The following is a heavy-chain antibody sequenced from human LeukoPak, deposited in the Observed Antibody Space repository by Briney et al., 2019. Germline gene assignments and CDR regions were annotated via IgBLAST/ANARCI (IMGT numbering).Heavy chain of an antibody. D-gene: IGHD3-16*01. CDR1: GFIFSSYA. CDR2: ISSGGSTI. Sequence: GGSLRLSCAASGFIFSSYAMNWVRQAPGKGLEWVSYISSGGSTIYYADSVKGRFTIPRDNAKESLYLQMNSLRVEDTALYFCARGDLRRLGYWGQGTLVTVSS. CDR3: ARGDLRRLGY. J-gene: IGHJ4*02. V-gene: IGHV3-48*03.